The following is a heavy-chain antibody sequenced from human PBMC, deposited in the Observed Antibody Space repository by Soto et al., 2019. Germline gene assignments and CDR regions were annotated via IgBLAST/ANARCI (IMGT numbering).Heavy chain of an antibody. CDR1: GYTFTSYY. CDR3: AIGSGVTVPDY. Sequence: QVQLVQSGAEVKKPGASVKVSCKASGYTFTSYYMNWVRQAPGQGLERMGIINPSGGSTYYVQKFQGRVTMTRDTSTTTVYMELSSLTSEDTAVYYCAIGSGVTVPDYWGQGTQVIVSS. V-gene: IGHV1-46*03. J-gene: IGHJ4*02. D-gene: IGHD2-21*02. CDR2: INPSGGST.